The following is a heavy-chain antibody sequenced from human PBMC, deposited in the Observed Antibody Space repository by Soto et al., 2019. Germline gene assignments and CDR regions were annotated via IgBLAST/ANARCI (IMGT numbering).Heavy chain of an antibody. CDR2: ITASGVTT. CDR3: XXXXXXXXXXXXFDY. Sequence: EVQLLESGGGLVQPGGSLRLSCAASGFTFSNYAMTWVRQAPGKGLEWVSTITASGVTTYYADSVKGRFTISRDNSKXXXXXXXXXXXXXXXXXXXXXXXXXXXXXXXXFDYWGQGTLVTVSS. V-gene: IGHV3-23*01. CDR1: GFTFSNYA. J-gene: IGHJ4*02.